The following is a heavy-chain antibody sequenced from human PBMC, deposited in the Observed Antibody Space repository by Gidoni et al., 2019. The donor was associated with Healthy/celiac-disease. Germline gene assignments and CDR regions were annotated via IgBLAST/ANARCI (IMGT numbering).Heavy chain of an antibody. CDR3: ARDPSPFWSGYYPYFDY. CDR1: GYTFTSYG. V-gene: IGHV1-18*01. J-gene: IGHJ4*02. D-gene: IGHD3-3*01. CDR2: ISAYNGNT. Sequence: QVQLVQSGAEVKKPGASVKVSCKASGYTFTSYGISWVRQAPGQGLEWMGWISAYNGNTNDAQKLQGRVTMTTDTSTSTAYMELRSLRSDDTAVYYCARDPSPFWSGYYPYFDYWGQGTLVTVSS.